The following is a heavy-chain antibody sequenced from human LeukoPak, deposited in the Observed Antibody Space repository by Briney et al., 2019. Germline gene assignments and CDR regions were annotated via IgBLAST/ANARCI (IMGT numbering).Heavy chain of an antibody. D-gene: IGHD6-19*01. CDR2: IYYTGST. Sequence: SETLSLTCTVSGGSISSSSYYWGWIRQPPGKGLEWIGTIYYTGSTYHNPSLKSRVTISADTSKNQFSLRLKSVTAADTAVYYCARQRRYSNGRPAYFDYWGQGTLVTVSS. CDR1: GGSISSSSYY. CDR3: ARQRRYSNGRPAYFDY. J-gene: IGHJ4*02. V-gene: IGHV4-39*01.